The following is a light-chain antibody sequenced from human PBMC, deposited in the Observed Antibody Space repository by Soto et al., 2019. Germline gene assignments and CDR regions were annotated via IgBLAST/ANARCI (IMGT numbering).Light chain of an antibody. CDR2: EGT. J-gene: IGLJ1*01. V-gene: IGLV2-23*01. Sequence: QSVLTQPASASGSPGQSITISCSGTTSDVGGYNLVSCYQQHTAKAPKLLIYEGTQRPSGVSSRFSGSKSGNTASLTISGLQAEDEADYYCCSYASSSSYVFGTGTKVTVL. CDR3: CSYASSSSYV. CDR1: TSDVGGYNL.